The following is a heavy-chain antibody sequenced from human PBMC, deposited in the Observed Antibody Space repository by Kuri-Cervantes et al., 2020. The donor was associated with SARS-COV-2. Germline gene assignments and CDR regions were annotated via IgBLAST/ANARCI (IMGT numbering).Heavy chain of an antibody. Sequence: SETLSLTCTVSGGSISSYYWNWSRQSPGKGLEWIGYIYYSGSTNYNPSLKRRVTISVDTSKNQFSLKLRSVTAADTAGYYFASDKGTYKRSYYYYYNMDGWGKGTTVTVSS. CDR3: ASDKGTYKRSYYYYYNMDG. J-gene: IGHJ6*03. V-gene: IGHV4-59*01. CDR1: GGSISSYY. CDR2: IYYSGST. D-gene: IGHD1-14*01.